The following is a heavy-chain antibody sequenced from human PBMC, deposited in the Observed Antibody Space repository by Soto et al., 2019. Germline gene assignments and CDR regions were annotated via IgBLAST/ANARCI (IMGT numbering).Heavy chain of an antibody. D-gene: IGHD6-19*01. CDR1: GCSIRSSNW. CDR3: ARDIAVAGKDY. Sequence: SEALTLTCTVSGCSIRSSNWWSWVRQPPGKGLEWIGEIYHSGSTNYNPSLKSRVTISVDKSKNQFSLKLSSVTAADTAVYYCARDIAVAGKDYWGQGTLVTVSS. CDR2: IYHSGST. V-gene: IGHV4-4*02. J-gene: IGHJ4*02.